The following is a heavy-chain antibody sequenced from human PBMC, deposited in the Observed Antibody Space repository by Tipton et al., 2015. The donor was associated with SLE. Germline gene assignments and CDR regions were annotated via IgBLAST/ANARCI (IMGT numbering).Heavy chain of an antibody. Sequence: SLRLSCAASGFTFSSYSMNWVRQAPGKGLEWVSSISSSSSYIYYADSVKGRFTISRDNAKNSLYLQMNSLRAEDTAVYYCASHTGSVGWYFDLWGRGTLVTVSS. CDR3: ASHTGSVGWYFDL. CDR2: ISSSSSYI. J-gene: IGHJ2*01. V-gene: IGHV3-21*01. CDR1: GFTFSSYS. D-gene: IGHD4-17*01.